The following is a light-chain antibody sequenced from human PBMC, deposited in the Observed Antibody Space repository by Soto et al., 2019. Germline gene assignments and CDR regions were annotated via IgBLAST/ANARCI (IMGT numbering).Light chain of an antibody. Sequence: DIQMTQSPSTLSASVGDRVTITCRASQSISHWLAWYQQKPGKAPKLLIYDASNLQSGVPSRFSGSGSGTEFTLTISGLQSEDFATYYCLQHNDYPLTFGGGTKVDIK. CDR3: LQHNDYPLT. CDR1: QSISHW. J-gene: IGKJ4*01. V-gene: IGKV1-5*01. CDR2: DAS.